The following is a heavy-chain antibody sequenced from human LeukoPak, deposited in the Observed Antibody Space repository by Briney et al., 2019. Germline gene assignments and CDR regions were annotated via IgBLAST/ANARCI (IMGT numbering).Heavy chain of an antibody. J-gene: IGHJ3*02. Sequence: GGSLRLSCAASGFTFSSYGMHWVRQAPGKGLEWVAVISYDGSNKYYADSVKGRFTISRDNSKNTLYLQMNSLRAEDTAVYYCATEYRILSAFDIWGQGTMVTVSS. CDR2: ISYDGSNK. CDR3: ATEYRILSAFDI. V-gene: IGHV3-30*03. CDR1: GFTFSSYG. D-gene: IGHD2-15*01.